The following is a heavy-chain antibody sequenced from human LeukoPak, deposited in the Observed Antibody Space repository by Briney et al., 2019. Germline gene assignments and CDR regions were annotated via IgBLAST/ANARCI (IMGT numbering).Heavy chain of an antibody. V-gene: IGHV3-23*01. CDR2: ISGSGGST. J-gene: IGHJ3*02. CDR3: AKGSAYTYYYDSSGYSGHDAFDI. CDR1: GFTFSSYA. D-gene: IGHD3-22*01. Sequence: GGSLRLSCAASGFTFSSYAMSWVRQAPGKGLEWVSVISGSGGSTYYADSVKGRFTISRDNSKNTLYLQMNSLRAEDTAVYYCAKGSAYTYYYDSSGYSGHDAFDIWGQGTMVTVSS.